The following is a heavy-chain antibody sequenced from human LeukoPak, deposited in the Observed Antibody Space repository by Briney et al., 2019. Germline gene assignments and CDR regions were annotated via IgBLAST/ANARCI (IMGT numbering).Heavy chain of an antibody. Sequence: GGSLRLSCAASGFTFSSFWMAWVRQAPGKGLEWVASIKYDESERHHVDSVEGRFTISRDNARNSLYLQMNSLRAEDTAVYFCTRVTTNGYFEYWGQGTLVTVSS. V-gene: IGHV3-7*04. CDR2: IKYDESER. CDR1: GFTFSSFW. CDR3: TRVTTNGYFEY. J-gene: IGHJ4*02. D-gene: IGHD1-1*01.